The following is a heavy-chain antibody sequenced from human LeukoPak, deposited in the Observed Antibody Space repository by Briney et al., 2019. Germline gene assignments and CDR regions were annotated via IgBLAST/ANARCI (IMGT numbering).Heavy chain of an antibody. D-gene: IGHD5-12*01. V-gene: IGHV3-30*03. Sequence: GRSLRLSCVASGFSFSSYGMHWVRQAPGKGLEWVAAMSYEESKIDYADSVKGRFTISRDNSRNTLYLQMNSLRPEDTAIYYCATGKLDASGFDFMLPFWGQGTLVSVSS. J-gene: IGHJ4*02. CDR1: GFSFSSYG. CDR2: MSYEESKI. CDR3: ATGKLDASGFDFMLPF.